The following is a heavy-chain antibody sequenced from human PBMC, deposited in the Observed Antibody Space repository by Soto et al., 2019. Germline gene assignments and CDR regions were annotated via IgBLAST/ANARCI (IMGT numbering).Heavy chain of an antibody. D-gene: IGHD4-17*01. Sequence: QVRLVQSGAEVKKPGSSVRVSCKASGDTFSTYAFSWVRQAPGQGLEWMGGIIPLFDTATYAQRFQGRVTITADKSTSTTYMELSSLLPEPTAVYFCARNPPPDNGDLDAYDAWGHGQWSPSPQ. CDR2: IIPLFDTA. CDR3: ARNPPPDNGDLDAYDA. V-gene: IGHV1-69*14. J-gene: IGHJ3*01. CDR1: GDTFSTYA.